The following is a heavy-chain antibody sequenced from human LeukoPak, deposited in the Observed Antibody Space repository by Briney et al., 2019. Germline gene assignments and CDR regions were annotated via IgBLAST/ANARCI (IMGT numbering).Heavy chain of an antibody. Sequence: SETLSLTCTVAGDSISRSPYYWGWIRQPPGKGLEWIATIFYSGSTYYNPSLNSRVTISVDTSKNHFSLKLISVAAADTAVYYCARHGRGSPRDYYYYFMDVWGKGTTVTVSS. J-gene: IGHJ6*03. CDR1: GDSISRSPYY. CDR2: IFYSGST. CDR3: ARHGRGSPRDYYYYFMDV. V-gene: IGHV4-39*01.